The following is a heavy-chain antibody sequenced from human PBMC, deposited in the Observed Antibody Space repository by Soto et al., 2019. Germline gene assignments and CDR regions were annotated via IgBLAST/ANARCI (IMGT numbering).Heavy chain of an antibody. Sequence: ESGPTLVNPTETLTLTCTVSGFSLSNPRMGVSWIRQPPGRALEWLAHIFSNDEKSYSTTLKSRLTISRDTSKSQVVLTMTNMDPVDTATYYCARIQRMSTIVVSKPYFDYWGQGALVTVSS. CDR1: GFSLSNPRMG. V-gene: IGHV2-26*01. CDR3: ARIQRMSTIVVSKPYFDY. D-gene: IGHD3-22*01. CDR2: IFSNDEK. J-gene: IGHJ4*02.